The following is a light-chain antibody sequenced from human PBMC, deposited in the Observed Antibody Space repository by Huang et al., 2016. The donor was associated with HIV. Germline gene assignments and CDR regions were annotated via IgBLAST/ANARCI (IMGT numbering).Light chain of an antibody. CDR1: LDINNF. J-gene: IGKJ1*01. Sequence: DIQMTQSPSSLSASLGDKVTITCQASLDINNFLNWYQQKPGKAPKLLISDASDLETGVPSRVSGSRSGTDFTLTVSSLQAEDIGTYYCQQYDTFPLTFGQGTNVEI. CDR3: QQYDTFPLT. CDR2: DAS. V-gene: IGKV1-33*01.